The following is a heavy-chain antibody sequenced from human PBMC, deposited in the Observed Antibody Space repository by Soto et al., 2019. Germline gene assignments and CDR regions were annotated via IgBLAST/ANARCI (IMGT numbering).Heavy chain of an antibody. D-gene: IGHD3-22*01. J-gene: IGHJ4*02. V-gene: IGHV3-30-3*01. CDR2: ISYDGSNK. CDR3: ARDYDSSGYLDY. CDR1: GFTFSSSA. Sequence: QVQLVESGGGVVQPGRSLRLSCAASGFTFSSSAMHWVRQAHGKGLEWVAVISYDGSNKYYADSVKGRFTISRDNSKNTLYLQMNSRRAEDTAVYYCARDYDSSGYLDYWGQGTLVTVSS.